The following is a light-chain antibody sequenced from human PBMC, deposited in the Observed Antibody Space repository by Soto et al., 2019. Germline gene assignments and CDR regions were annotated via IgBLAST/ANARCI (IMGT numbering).Light chain of an antibody. CDR2: SNN. V-gene: IGLV1-44*01. CDR3: AAWDDSLNSWV. Sequence: QSVLTQPPSASGTPGQSVTISCSGSSSNIGSNTVNWYQQLPGTAPKLLIYSNNQRPSGVPDRFSGSKSGTSASLAISGLQSEDEADYYCAAWDDSLNSWVFGGGTQLTVL. J-gene: IGLJ3*02. CDR1: SSNIGSNT.